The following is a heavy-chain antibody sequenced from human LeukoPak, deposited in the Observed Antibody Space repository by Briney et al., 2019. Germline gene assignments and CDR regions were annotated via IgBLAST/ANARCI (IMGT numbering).Heavy chain of an antibody. CDR2: MNPNSGNT. CDR3: ARKFLGSRGYYFDY. D-gene: IGHD3-10*01. V-gene: IGHV1-8*01. CDR1: GYTFTSYD. Sequence: ASVKVSCKASGYTFTSYDINWVRQAPGQGLEWMGWMNPNSGNTGYSQKLQGRIIMTRNSSISTAYMELSSLRSEDTAVYYCARKFLGSRGYYFDYWGQGTLVTVSS. J-gene: IGHJ4*02.